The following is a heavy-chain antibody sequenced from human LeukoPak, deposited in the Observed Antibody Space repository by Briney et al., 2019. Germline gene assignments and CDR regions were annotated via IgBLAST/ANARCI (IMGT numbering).Heavy chain of an antibody. CDR2: IYSGGST. J-gene: IGHJ5*02. D-gene: IGHD3-10*01. Sequence: GGSLRLSCAASGFTVSSNYMSWVRQAPGKGLEWVSVIYSGGSTYYADSVKGRFTISRDNSKNTLYLQMNSLRAEDTAVYYCARVPEGSWFDPWGQGTLVTVSS. V-gene: IGHV3-53*01. CDR3: ARVPEGSWFDP. CDR1: GFTVSSNY.